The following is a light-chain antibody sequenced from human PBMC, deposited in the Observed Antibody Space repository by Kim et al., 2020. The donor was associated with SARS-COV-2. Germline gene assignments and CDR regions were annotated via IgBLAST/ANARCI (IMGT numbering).Light chain of an antibody. CDR3: QQYATSPET. Sequence: EIVLTQSPATLSLSPGERATLSCRASQSVNSNLVWYQQKPGQPPRLLIYDEANRGTGIPARFSSSGSGTDFTLTISTLEPEDFAVYYCQQYATSPETFGQGTKVDIK. CDR2: DEA. J-gene: IGKJ1*01. CDR1: QSVNSN. V-gene: IGKV3-11*01.